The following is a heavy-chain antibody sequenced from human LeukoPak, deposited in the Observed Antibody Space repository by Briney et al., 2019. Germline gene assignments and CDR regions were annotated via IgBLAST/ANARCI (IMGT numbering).Heavy chain of an antibody. CDR2: ISGSGGST. CDR3: AKVPTRFVDTAMVVDD. V-gene: IGHV3-23*01. Sequence: GGSLRLSCAASGFTFSSYAMSWVRQAPGKGLEWVSAISGSGGSTYYADSVKGRITVARDNSKNTLFLQMNSLRADDAAFYYCAKVPTRFVDTAMVVDDWGQGTLVTVSS. CDR1: GFTFSSYA. D-gene: IGHD5-18*01. J-gene: IGHJ4*02.